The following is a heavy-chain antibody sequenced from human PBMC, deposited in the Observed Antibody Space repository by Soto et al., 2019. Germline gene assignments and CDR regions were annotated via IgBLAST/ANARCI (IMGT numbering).Heavy chain of an antibody. D-gene: IGHD1-26*01. J-gene: IGHJ1*01. CDR3: ARVGPYSGSYYHAEYFQH. Sequence: ASVKVFCKASGYTFTSYGISWVRQAPGQGLEWMGWISAYNGNTNYAQKLQGRVTMTTDTSTSTAYMELRSLRSDDTAVYYCARVGPYSGSYYHAEYFQHWGQGTLVTVSS. CDR2: ISAYNGNT. CDR1: GYTFTSYG. V-gene: IGHV1-18*04.